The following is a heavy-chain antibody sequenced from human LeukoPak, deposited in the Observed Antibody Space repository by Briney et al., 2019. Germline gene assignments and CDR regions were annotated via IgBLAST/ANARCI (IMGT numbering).Heavy chain of an antibody. Sequence: PGGSLRLSCAASGFTFSSYGMHWVRQAPGKGLEWVAVIWYDGSNKYYADSVKGRFTISRDNSKNTLYLQMNSLRAGDTAVYYCAKGGSGYDWDIDYWGQGTLVTVSS. D-gene: IGHD5-12*01. V-gene: IGHV3-33*06. CDR3: AKGGSGYDWDIDY. CDR1: GFTFSSYG. CDR2: IWYDGSNK. J-gene: IGHJ4*02.